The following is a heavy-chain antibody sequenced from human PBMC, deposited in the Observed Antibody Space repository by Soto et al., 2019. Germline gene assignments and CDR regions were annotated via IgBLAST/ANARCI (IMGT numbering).Heavy chain of an antibody. CDR2: ISNDGSST. V-gene: IGHV3-74*01. J-gene: IGHJ1*01. CDR3: ARLPNKSPQN. CDR1: GFTFSSYW. Sequence: EVQLVESGGGLVQPGGSLRLYCVASGFTFSSYWMHWVRQAPGKGLVWVSSISNDGSSTSYADPVKGRFTISRDNAKNTLYLQMNSLRAEDTAVYYCARLPNKSPQNWGQGTLVIVS.